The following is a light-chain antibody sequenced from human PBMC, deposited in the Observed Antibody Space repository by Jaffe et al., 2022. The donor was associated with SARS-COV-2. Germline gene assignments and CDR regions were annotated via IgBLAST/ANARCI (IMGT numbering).Light chain of an antibody. Sequence: DIQMTQSPSSLSAAVGDRVTITCRASQDIANNLAWFQQRPGKAPRSLIYAASSLLTGVPSKFSGSISGTDFTLTISSLQPEDFATYYCLQYGNYPITFGQGTRLEIK. CDR2: AAS. J-gene: IGKJ5*01. CDR3: LQYGNYPIT. V-gene: IGKV1-16*02. CDR1: QDIANN.